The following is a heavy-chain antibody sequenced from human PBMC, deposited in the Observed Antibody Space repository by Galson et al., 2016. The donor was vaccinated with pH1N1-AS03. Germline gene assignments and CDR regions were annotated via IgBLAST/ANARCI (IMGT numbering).Heavy chain of an antibody. CDR2: VSSDRSRT. J-gene: IGHJ4*03. CDR3: AREGRVSESDGYYRPLDL. D-gene: IGHD3-22*01. Sequence: SLRLSCAASAFSFSRHWMHWVRQAPGKGLVWVSRVSSDRSRTTYTDSEKGRFSISRDNAQNMLYLELNSLRDEDTALYFCAREGRVSESDGYYRPLDLWGQGAMVVVSP. CDR1: AFSFSRHW. V-gene: IGHV3-74*03.